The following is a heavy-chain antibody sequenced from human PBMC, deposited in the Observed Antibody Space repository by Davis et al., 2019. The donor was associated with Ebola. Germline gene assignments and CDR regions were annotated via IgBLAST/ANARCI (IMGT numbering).Heavy chain of an antibody. D-gene: IGHD6-19*01. J-gene: IGHJ5*02. CDR1: GGSFSGYY. Sequence: MPSETLSLTCAVYGGSFSGYYWSWIRQPPGKGLEWIGEINHSGSTNYNPSLKSRVTISVDTSKNQFSLKLSSVTAADTAVYYCARDRYRGSGWLGPWGQGTLVTVSS. CDR3: ARDRYRGSGWLGP. V-gene: IGHV4-34*01. CDR2: INHSGST.